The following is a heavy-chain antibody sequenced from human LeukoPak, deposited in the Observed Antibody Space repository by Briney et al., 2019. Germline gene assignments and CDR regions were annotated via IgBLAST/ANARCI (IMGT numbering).Heavy chain of an antibody. CDR3: AKDDSSGYYPQYYFDY. V-gene: IGHV3-23*01. CDR1: GFTFSSYA. J-gene: IGHJ4*02. Sequence: GGFLRLSCAASGFTFSSYAMSWVRQAPGKGLEWVSAISGSGGSTYYADSVKGRFTISRDNSKNTLYLQMNSLRAEDTAVYYCAKDDSSGYYPQYYFDYWGQGTLVTVSS. CDR2: ISGSGGST. D-gene: IGHD3-22*01.